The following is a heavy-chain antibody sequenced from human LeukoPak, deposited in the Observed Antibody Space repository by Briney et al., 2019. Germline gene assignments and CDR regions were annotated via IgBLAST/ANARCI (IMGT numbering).Heavy chain of an antibody. CDR1: GFTFSDHW. CDR2: DRSST. V-gene: IGHV3-74*01. J-gene: IGHJ6*02. Sequence: GGSLRLSCAASGFTFSDHWMHWVRQGPGKGLVWVSGDRSSTSYADSVKGRFTVSRDNAKNTLYLQMNSLRAEDTAVYYCARGRYYGMDIWGQGTTVTVSS. CDR3: ARGRYYGMDI.